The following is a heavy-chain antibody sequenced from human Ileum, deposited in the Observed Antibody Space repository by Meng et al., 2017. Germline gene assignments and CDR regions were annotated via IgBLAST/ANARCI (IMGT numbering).Heavy chain of an antibody. CDR2: IHHSGST. D-gene: IGHD1-26*01. J-gene: IGHJ4*02. CDR3: AREWSGSYRHFDY. Sequence: QGQLQGAGPAPQQPSGTLSLTCAVSGGSISTSDWWSWVRQTPGKGLEWIGEIHHSGSTNYNPSLKSRVTISVDKSKNQFSLKLNSVTAADTAVYYCAREWSGSYRHFDYWGQGTLVTVSS. V-gene: IGHV4-4*02. CDR1: GGSISTSDW.